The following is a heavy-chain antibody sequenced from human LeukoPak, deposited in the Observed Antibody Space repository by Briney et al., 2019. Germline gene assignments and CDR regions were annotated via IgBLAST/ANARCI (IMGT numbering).Heavy chain of an antibody. D-gene: IGHD2-2*01. V-gene: IGHV3-23*01. CDR1: GFTFSSYA. J-gene: IGHJ6*02. CDR3: AIQPTRVSPYPPDGMDV. Sequence: GGSLRLSCAASGFTFSSYAMSWVRQAPGKGLEWVSAISGSGGSTYYADSVKGRFTISRDNPKNTLYLQMNSLRAEDTAVYYCAIQPTRVSPYPPDGMDVWGQGTTVTVSS. CDR2: ISGSGGST.